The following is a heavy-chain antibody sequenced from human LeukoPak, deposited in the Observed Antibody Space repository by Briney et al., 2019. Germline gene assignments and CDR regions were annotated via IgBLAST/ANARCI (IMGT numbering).Heavy chain of an antibody. J-gene: IGHJ6*03. V-gene: IGHV3-21*01. CDR2: ISSSGSYI. Sequence: GGSLRLSCAASGFTFSSYSMNWVRQAPGKGLEWVSSISSSGSYIYYSDSMKVRFTISRDNAKNLLYLQMNSLRAEDTAVYYCARGLTNPYYYYMDVWGKGTTVTVSS. D-gene: IGHD1-14*01. CDR3: ARGLTNPYYYYMDV. CDR1: GFTFSSYS.